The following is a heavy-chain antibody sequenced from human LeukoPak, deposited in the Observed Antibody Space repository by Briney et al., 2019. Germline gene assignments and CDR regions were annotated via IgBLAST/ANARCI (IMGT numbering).Heavy chain of an antibody. V-gene: IGHV3-11*04. J-gene: IGHJ6*03. CDR1: GFTFNEYY. D-gene: IGHD1-26*01. CDR2: ISSSSSTI. Sequence: GGSLRLSCAASGFTFNEYYMSWIRQAPGKGLEWVSYISSSSSTIYYADSVKGRFTISRDNAKNSLYLQMNSLRAEDTAVYYCARDRGSGSYYRHYYYMDVWGKGTAVTVSS. CDR3: ARDRGSGSYYRHYYYMDV.